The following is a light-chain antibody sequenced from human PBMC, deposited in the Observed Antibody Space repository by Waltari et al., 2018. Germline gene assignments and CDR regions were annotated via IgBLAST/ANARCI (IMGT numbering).Light chain of an antibody. J-gene: IGKJ2*01. CDR3: MQGTHWPYT. Sequence: VVMTQSPLSLPVTLGQPASISCKSSQSLVHSDGNIPLNWFQQRPGQSPRRLIYKVSSRDSGVPDRFSGSGSGTDFTLKISRVEAEDVGVYYCMQGTHWPYTFGQGTKLDIK. V-gene: IGKV2-30*02. CDR2: KVS. CDR1: QSLVHSDGNIP.